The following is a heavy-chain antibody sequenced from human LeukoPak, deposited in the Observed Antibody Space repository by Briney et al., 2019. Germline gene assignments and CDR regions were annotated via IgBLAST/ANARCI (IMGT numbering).Heavy chain of an antibody. V-gene: IGHV3-23*01. D-gene: IGHD3-22*01. CDR1: GFTFSSYA. Sequence: GGSLRLSCAASGFTFSSYAMSWVRQAPGKGLEWVSALSGSGGSAYYADSVKGRFTISRDNSKNTLYLQMNSLRAEDTAVYYCAKDPYYYDSSGFWGQGTLVTVSS. J-gene: IGHJ4*02. CDR2: LSGSGGSA. CDR3: AKDPYYYDSSGF.